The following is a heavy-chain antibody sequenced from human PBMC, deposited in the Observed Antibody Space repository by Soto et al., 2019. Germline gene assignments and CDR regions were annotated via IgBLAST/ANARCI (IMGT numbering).Heavy chain of an antibody. D-gene: IGHD2-2*01. Sequence: QVQLQESGPGLVKPSQTLSLTCTVSGGSITSSGYYWSWIRQHPGEGLEWIGFTSNSGSTSYNPSLKRRVTISVDTSSNQFSLNLSSVTAADPAVYYCARGGGSTKVDYWGQGTLVTVSP. V-gene: IGHV4-31*03. CDR3: ARGGGSTKVDY. CDR1: GGSITSSGYY. J-gene: IGHJ4*02. CDR2: TSNSGST.